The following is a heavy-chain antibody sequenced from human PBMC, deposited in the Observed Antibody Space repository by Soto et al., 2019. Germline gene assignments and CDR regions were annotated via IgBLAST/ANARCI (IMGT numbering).Heavy chain of an antibody. CDR1: GFTVSSNY. CDR2: IYSGGST. Sequence: GGSLRLSCAASGFTVSSNYMSWVRQAPGKGLEWVSVIYSGGSTYYADSAKGRFTISRDNSKNTLYLQMNSLRAEDTAVYYCASVPKHCYNSGFDYWGQGTLVTVSS. CDR3: ASVPKHCYNSGFDY. D-gene: IGHD2-21*01. J-gene: IGHJ4*02. V-gene: IGHV3-53*01.